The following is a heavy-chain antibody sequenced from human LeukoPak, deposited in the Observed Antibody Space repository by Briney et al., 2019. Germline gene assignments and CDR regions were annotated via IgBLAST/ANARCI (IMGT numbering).Heavy chain of an antibody. D-gene: IGHD2-2*01. CDR1: GFTFSSYA. Sequence: GGSLRLSCAASGFTFSSYAMHWVRQAPDKGLEWVAVISYDGSNKYYADSVKGRFTISRDNSKNTLYLQMNSLRAEDTAVYYCAREGYQLLTAFDYWGQGTLVTVSS. CDR2: ISYDGSNK. J-gene: IGHJ4*02. CDR3: AREGYQLLTAFDY. V-gene: IGHV3-30-3*01.